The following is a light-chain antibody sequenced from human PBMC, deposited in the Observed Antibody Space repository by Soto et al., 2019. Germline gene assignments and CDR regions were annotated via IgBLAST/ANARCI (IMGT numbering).Light chain of an antibody. J-gene: IGLJ2*01. Sequence: QSVLTQPPSVSAAPGQKVTISCSGSSSNIGNNYVSWYQQFPGTAPKLLIYDNNKRPSGIPDRFSGSKSGTSATLGITGLQNGDEADYYCGSWDSSLSAVVFGGGTQLTVL. CDR3: GSWDSSLSAVV. CDR2: DNN. CDR1: SSNIGNNY. V-gene: IGLV1-51*01.